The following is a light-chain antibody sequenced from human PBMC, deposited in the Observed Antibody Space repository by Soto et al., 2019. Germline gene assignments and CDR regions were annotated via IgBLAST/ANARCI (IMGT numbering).Light chain of an antibody. Sequence: IPMTQSPSTLSASVGDRVTITCRASQSISGWLAWYQQKPGKAPKLLIYNASSLKSGVPSRFSGSGFGTEFTLTISSLQPDDSATYYCQNYNQYSRTFGQGTKVEI. CDR2: NAS. CDR1: QSISGW. J-gene: IGKJ1*01. V-gene: IGKV1-5*01. CDR3: QNYNQYSRT.